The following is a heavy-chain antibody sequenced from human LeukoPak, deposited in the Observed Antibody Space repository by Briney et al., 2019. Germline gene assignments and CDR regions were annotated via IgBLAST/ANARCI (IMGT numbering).Heavy chain of an antibody. Sequence: SETLSLTCAVYGGSFSGYYWSWIRQPPGKGLEWIGEIDHSGSTNYNPSLKSRVTISVDTSKNQFSLKLSSVTAADTAVYYCARPKNDAFDIWGQGTMVTVSS. CDR1: GGSFSGYY. CDR2: IDHSGST. V-gene: IGHV4-34*01. CDR3: ARPKNDAFDI. J-gene: IGHJ3*02.